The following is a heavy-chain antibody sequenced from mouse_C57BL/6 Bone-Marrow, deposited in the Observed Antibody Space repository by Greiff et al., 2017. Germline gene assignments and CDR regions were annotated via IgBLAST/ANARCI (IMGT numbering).Heavy chain of an antibody. CDR1: GYTLTTYP. J-gene: IGHJ2*01. V-gene: IGHV1-47*01. CDR3: ARGDNYGGYYFDY. D-gene: IGHD2-12*01. CDR2: FHPYNDDT. Sequence: VQLQQSGAELVKPGASVKMSCTASGYTLTTYPIEWMKQNHGQSLEWIGNFHPYNDDTKYNEKFKGKATLTAEKSSSTVYLELSRLTSDDSAVYYCARGDNYGGYYFDYWGQGTTLTVSS.